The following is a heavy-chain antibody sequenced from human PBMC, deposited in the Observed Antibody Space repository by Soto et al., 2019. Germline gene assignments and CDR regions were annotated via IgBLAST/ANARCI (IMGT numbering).Heavy chain of an antibody. V-gene: IGHV3-23*01. J-gene: IGHJ4*02. CDR1: GFTFSSYA. D-gene: IGHD2-2*02. CDR3: AKALRDIVVVPAAIYYFDY. Sequence: ESLRLSCAASGFTFSSYAMSWVRQAPGKGLEWVSAISGSGGSTYYADSVKGRFTISRDNSKNTLYLQMNSLRAEDTAVYYCAKALRDIVVVPAAIYYFDYWGQGTLVTVSS. CDR2: ISGSGGST.